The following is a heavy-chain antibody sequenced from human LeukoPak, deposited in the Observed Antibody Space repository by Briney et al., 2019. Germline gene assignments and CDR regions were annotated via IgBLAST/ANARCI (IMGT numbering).Heavy chain of an antibody. V-gene: IGHV3-21*01. J-gene: IGHJ4*02. Sequence: TGGSLRLSCAASGFTFSNYAMSWVRQAPGRGLGWVSCSSSSGSYTFYTDSVKGRFTISRDNARNSLYLQMNSLRDEDTAVYYCARGDNRNDFWGQGTLVTVSS. CDR3: ARGDNRNDF. D-gene: IGHD2/OR15-2a*01. CDR2: SSSSGSYT. CDR1: GFTFSNYA.